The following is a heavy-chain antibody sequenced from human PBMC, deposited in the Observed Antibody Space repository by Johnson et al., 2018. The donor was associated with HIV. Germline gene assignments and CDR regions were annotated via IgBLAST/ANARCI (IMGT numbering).Heavy chain of an antibody. V-gene: IGHV3-11*06. CDR1: GFTFSDFY. Sequence: QVQLVESGGGLVKPGGSLRLSCAASGFTFSDFYMSWIRQAPGKGLEWVSYYADSRKGRFTISRDNSKNTLHLQMNSLRAEDTAVYYCARVGRGEMATAPLDAFDIWGQGTMVTVSS. D-gene: IGHD5-24*01. CDR3: ARVGRGEMATAPLDAFDI. J-gene: IGHJ3*02.